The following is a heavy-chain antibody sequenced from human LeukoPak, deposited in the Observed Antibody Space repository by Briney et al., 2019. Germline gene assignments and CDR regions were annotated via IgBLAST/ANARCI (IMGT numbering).Heavy chain of an antibody. Sequence: SVKVSCKASGGTFSSYVTNWVRQAPGQGLGWMGGIIPIFGTANYAQKFQGRVTITADKSTSTAYMELSSLRSEDTAVYYCAMGVGAPEDLAVAADFDYWGQGTLVTVSS. J-gene: IGHJ4*02. CDR1: GGTFSSYV. CDR2: IIPIFGTA. D-gene: IGHD6-19*01. V-gene: IGHV1-69*06. CDR3: AMGVGAPEDLAVAADFDY.